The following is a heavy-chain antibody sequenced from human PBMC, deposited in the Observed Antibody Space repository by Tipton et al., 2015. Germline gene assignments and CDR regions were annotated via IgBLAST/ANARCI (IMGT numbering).Heavy chain of an antibody. CDR3: ARCAVVPAVTGYYGMDV. Sequence: TLSLTCTVSGGSISSYYWSWIRQPPGKGLEWIGYIYYSGSTNYNPSLKSRVTISVDTSKNQFSLKLSSVTAADTAVYYCARCAVVPAVTGYYGMDVWGQGTTVTVSS. CDR1: GGSISSYY. V-gene: IGHV4-59*01. J-gene: IGHJ6*02. D-gene: IGHD2-2*01. CDR2: IYYSGST.